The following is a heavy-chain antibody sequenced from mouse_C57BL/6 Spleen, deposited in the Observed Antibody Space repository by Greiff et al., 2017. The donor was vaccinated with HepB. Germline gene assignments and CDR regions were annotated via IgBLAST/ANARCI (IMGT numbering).Heavy chain of an antibody. CDR3: AMNYRPLFAMDY. Sequence: VQLKQSGAELAKPGASVKLSCKASGYTFTSYWMHWVKQRPGQGLEWIGYINPSSGYTKYNQKFKDKATLTADKSSSTAYMKLSSLTYEDSAVYDCAMNYRPLFAMDYWGQGTSVTVSS. D-gene: IGHD6-1*01. CDR1: GYTFTSYW. CDR2: INPSSGYT. J-gene: IGHJ4*01. V-gene: IGHV1-7*01.